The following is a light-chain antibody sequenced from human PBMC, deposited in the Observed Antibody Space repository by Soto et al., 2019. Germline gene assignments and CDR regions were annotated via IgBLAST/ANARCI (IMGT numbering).Light chain of an antibody. CDR1: QNVNFN. CDR3: QQYNNWPRT. V-gene: IGKV3-15*01. J-gene: IGKJ2*01. CDR2: GAS. Sequence: EIVMTQSPATLSVSPGERATLSCRASQNVNFNLAWYQQKLGQAPRLLISGASTRASGVPSRVSGSGSGTEFTLTVSGLQSEDFAIYYCQQYNNWPRTFGQGTNLEI.